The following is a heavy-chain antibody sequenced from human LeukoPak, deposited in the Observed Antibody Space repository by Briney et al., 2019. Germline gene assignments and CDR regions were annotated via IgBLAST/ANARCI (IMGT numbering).Heavy chain of an antibody. Sequence: PGGSLRLSCAASGFTFSSYSMNWVRQAPGKGLEWVSSISSSSSYIYYADSVKGRFTISRDNAKNSLYLQMNSLRAEDTAVYYCARDLIVATISDLWGQGTLVTVSS. D-gene: IGHD5-12*01. J-gene: IGHJ5*02. CDR1: GFTFSSYS. V-gene: IGHV3-21*01. CDR2: ISSSSSYI. CDR3: ARDLIVATISDL.